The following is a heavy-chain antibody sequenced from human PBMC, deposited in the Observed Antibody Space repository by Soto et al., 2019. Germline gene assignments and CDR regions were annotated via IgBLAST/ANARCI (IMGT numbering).Heavy chain of an antibody. CDR2: ISGSGATT. J-gene: IGHJ4*02. Sequence: GGSMILSCAASEFTFSSYAMTWVRQAPGKGLEWVSGISGSGATTSYADSVKGRFTVSRDNAKNSLFLQMNSLRPEDTALYYCAKDMKWGGMTTIHYFDSWGQGTQVTVLL. CDR3: AKDMKWGGMTTIHYFDS. D-gene: IGHD4-17*01. CDR1: EFTFSSYA. V-gene: IGHV3-23*01.